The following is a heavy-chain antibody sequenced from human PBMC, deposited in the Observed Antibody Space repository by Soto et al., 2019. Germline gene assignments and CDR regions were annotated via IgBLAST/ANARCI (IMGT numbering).Heavy chain of an antibody. CDR1: GGSISSYY. Sequence: QVQLQESGPGLVKPSETLSLTCTVSGGSISSYYWSWIRQPAGKGLEWIGRIYTSGSTNYNPSLKSLFTMSVDTSKDHFSLKLSSVTAADTAVYYWARGTPGTVTTCMDVWGQGTTVTFSS. J-gene: IGHJ6*02. CDR3: ARGTPGTVTTCMDV. V-gene: IGHV4-4*07. CDR2: IYTSGST. D-gene: IGHD4-17*01.